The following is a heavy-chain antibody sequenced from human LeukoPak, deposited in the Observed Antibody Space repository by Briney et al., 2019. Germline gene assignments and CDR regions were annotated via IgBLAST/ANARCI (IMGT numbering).Heavy chain of an antibody. V-gene: IGHV3-74*01. CDR1: GFTLSSYW. CDR2: INSDGSTI. Sequence: GGSLRLSCTVSGFTLSSYWMHWVRQVPGKGLAWVSRINSDGSTINYADSVKGRFTISRDNARNTLYLQMNSLRGEDTAVYYCARAGSYRFDYWGQGTLVTVSS. CDR3: ARAGSYRFDY. D-gene: IGHD6-19*01. J-gene: IGHJ4*02.